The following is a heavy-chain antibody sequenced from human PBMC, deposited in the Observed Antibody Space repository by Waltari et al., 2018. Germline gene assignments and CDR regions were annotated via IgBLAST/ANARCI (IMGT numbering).Heavy chain of an antibody. Sequence: QVQLQESGPGLVKPSQTLSLTCTVSGGSISSGDYYWSWIRQPPGKGMEWSGYIYYSGSTYYNPSLTSRVTISVDTSKNQFALKLSSVTAADTAGYYCARGKRETTRFDYWGQGTLVTVSS. J-gene: IGHJ4*02. CDR3: ARGKRETTRFDY. CDR2: IYYSGST. D-gene: IGHD4-4*01. V-gene: IGHV4-30-4*08. CDR1: GGSISSGDYY.